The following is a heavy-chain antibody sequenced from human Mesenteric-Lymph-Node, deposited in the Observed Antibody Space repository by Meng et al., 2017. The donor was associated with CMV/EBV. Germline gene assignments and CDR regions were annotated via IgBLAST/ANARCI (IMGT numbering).Heavy chain of an antibody. V-gene: IGHV4-61*08. Sequence: QGRRQGSGPGLVQPSEPLSLPCIVSGVSVTSGAYPWSWIRQSPGKGLEWIGYIYGTGITIYNPSLKSRVTILLETSKNQFSLKLNSVTTADTAVYYCAKSRSSTPGIVDDWGQGTLVTVSS. J-gene: IGHJ4*02. CDR2: IYGTGIT. CDR1: GVSVTSGAYP. D-gene: IGHD2/OR15-2a*01. CDR3: AKSRSSTPGIVDD.